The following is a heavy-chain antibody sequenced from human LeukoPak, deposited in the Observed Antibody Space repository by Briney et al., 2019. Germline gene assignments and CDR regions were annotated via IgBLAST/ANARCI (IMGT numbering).Heavy chain of an antibody. CDR1: GFIVSNYY. V-gene: IGHV3-53*01. Sequence: TGGSLRLSCAASGFIVSNYYMSWVRQAPGKGLEWVSVIFSGGTTHYADSVKGRFTISRDISKNTLYLQMNSLRDEDAAVYYCARALPVSGGSCYDYWGQGTLVTVPS. D-gene: IGHD2-15*01. CDR2: IFSGGTT. J-gene: IGHJ4*02. CDR3: ARALPVSGGSCYDY.